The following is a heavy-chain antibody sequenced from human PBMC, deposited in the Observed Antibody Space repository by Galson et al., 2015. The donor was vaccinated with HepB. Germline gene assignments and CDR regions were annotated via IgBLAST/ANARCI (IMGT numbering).Heavy chain of an antibody. V-gene: IGHV1-2*02. J-gene: IGHJ4*02. Sequence: SVKVSCKASGYTFTGYYMHWGRQAPGQGLEWMGWINPNSGGTNYAQKFQGRVTMSRDTSIRTAYMELSRLRSDDAAVYYCARDRAIFGVVIIFDYWGQGTLVTVSS. D-gene: IGHD3-3*01. CDR2: INPNSGGT. CDR3: ARDRAIFGVVIIFDY. CDR1: GYTFTGYY.